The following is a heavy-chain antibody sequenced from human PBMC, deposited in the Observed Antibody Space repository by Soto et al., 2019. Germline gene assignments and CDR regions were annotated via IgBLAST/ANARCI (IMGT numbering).Heavy chain of an antibody. CDR1: GGTFRNYA. CDR2: SIPVFGTA. CDR3: AIPLPKQQLVRGAFDH. V-gene: IGHV1-69*01. J-gene: IGHJ4*02. D-gene: IGHD6-13*01. Sequence: QVQLVQSGAEVKKPGSSVKLSCKTSGGTFRNYAINWVQQAPGQGLEWMGGSIPVFGTANYAQTFQGRFTITADESTSTAYMALSSLGSEDTAVYYCAIPLPKQQLVRGAFDHWGQGTLVTVAS.